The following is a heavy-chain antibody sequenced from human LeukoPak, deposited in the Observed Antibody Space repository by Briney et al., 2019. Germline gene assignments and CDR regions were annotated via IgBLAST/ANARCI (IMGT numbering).Heavy chain of an antibody. CDR1: GYSFTNYW. CDR3: ARPLDTIYGSGFGN. D-gene: IGHD6-19*01. J-gene: IGHJ4*02. CDR2: IYPGDSDT. V-gene: IGHV5-51*01. Sequence: GESLKISCKGSGYSFTNYWNAWVRQVPGKGLEWMGIIYPGDSDTRYSPSFQGQVTMSADKSISTAYLQWGSLKASDTAMYYCARPLDTIYGSGFGNWGQGTLVTVSS.